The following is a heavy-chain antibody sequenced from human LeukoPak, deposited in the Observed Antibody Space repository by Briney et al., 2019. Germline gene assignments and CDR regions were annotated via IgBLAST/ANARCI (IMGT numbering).Heavy chain of an antibody. Sequence: GGSLRLSCAASGFTFSSYEMNWVRQAPGKGLEWVSYISSSGSTIYYADSVKGRFTISRDNAKNSLYLQMNSLRAEDTAVYYCARGDSGSYYFDYWRQGTLVTVSS. CDR1: GFTFSSYE. J-gene: IGHJ4*02. V-gene: IGHV3-48*03. CDR2: ISSSGSTI. CDR3: ARGDSGSYYFDY. D-gene: IGHD1-26*01.